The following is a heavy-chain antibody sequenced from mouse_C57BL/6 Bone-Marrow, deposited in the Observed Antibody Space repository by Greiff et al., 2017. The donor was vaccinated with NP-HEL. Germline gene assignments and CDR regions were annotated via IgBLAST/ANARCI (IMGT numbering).Heavy chain of an antibody. J-gene: IGHJ1*03. V-gene: IGHV1-55*01. Sequence: QVQLQQPGAELVKPGASVKMSCKASGYTFTSYWITWVKQRPGQGLEWIGDIYPGSGSTNYNEKFKSKATLTVDTSSSTAYMQLSSLTSEDSAVYYCVKRGYGNYRWYFDVWGTGTTVTVSS. D-gene: IGHD2-1*01. CDR3: VKRGYGNYRWYFDV. CDR2: IYPGSGST. CDR1: GYTFTSYW.